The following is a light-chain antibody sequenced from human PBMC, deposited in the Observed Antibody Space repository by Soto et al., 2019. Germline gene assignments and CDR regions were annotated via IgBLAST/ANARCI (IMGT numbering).Light chain of an antibody. V-gene: IGKV1-5*01. Sequence: DIQMTQSPSTLSASVGDRVTITCRASQSIGRFLAWYQHQPGKAPKLLIYDASTLESGVPSRFSGSGYGTDFTLTITSLQTDDFGTYHCQQYDVHPKTFGQGTKVDIK. CDR2: DAS. J-gene: IGKJ1*01. CDR3: QQYDVHPKT. CDR1: QSIGRF.